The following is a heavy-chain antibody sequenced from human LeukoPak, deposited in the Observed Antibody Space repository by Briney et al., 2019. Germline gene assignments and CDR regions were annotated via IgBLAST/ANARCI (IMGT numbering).Heavy chain of an antibody. Sequence: GGSLRLSCAASGFTFSSYAMSWVRQAPGKGLEWVANIKQDGSEKYYVDSVKGRFTISRDNAKNSLYLQMNSLRAEDTAVYYCARVGYSYGYMWGQGTLVTVSS. CDR3: ARVGYSYGYM. V-gene: IGHV3-7*01. J-gene: IGHJ4*02. D-gene: IGHD5-18*01. CDR1: GFTFSSYA. CDR2: IKQDGSEK.